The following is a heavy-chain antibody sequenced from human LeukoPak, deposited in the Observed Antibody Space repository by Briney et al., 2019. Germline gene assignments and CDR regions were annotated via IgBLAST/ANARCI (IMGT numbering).Heavy chain of an antibody. CDR2: ISSSGSTI. Sequence: GGSLRLSCAASGFTFSDYYMSWIRQAPGKGLEWVSYISSSGSTIYYADSVKGRFTISRDNAKNSLYLQMNSPRAEDTAVYYCARVRLHYYDSSGYPGYFDYWGQGTLVTVSS. J-gene: IGHJ4*02. CDR3: ARVRLHYYDSSGYPGYFDY. V-gene: IGHV3-11*01. CDR1: GFTFSDYY. D-gene: IGHD3-22*01.